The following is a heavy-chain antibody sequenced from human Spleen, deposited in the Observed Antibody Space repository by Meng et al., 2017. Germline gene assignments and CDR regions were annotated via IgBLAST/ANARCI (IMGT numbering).Heavy chain of an antibody. CDR3: ARRIIGLRSLDI. V-gene: IGHV3-7*01. J-gene: IGHJ3*02. CDR2: IKEDGSER. Sequence: GESLKISCVASGFTFSSYWMTWVRQAPGKGLEWVANIKEDGSERYYADSVEGRFTFSRDNSKNSLYLQMNSLRAEDTAVYYCARRIIGLRSLDIWGQGTMVTVSS. D-gene: IGHD3-10*01. CDR1: GFTFSSYW.